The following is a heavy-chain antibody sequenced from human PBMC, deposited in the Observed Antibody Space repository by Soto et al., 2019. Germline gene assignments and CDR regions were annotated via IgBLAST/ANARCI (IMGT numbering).Heavy chain of an antibody. D-gene: IGHD3-22*01. Sequence: YGVHRGRQGQGKGLEWVAVISYDGSNKYYADSVKGRFTISRDNSKNTMYLKMHSLSAEDTAVYYCAKNVPRTIVLLTLDFWGQGTLVTLSS. CDR1: YG. V-gene: IGHV3-30*18. J-gene: IGHJ4*02. CDR3: AKNVPRTIVLLTLDF. CDR2: ISYDGSNK.